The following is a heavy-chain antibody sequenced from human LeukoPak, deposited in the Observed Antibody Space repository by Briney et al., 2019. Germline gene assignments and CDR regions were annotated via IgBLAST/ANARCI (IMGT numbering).Heavy chain of an antibody. CDR1: GFTFSSYG. V-gene: IGHV3-30*02. CDR2: IRYDGSNK. D-gene: IGHD4-17*01. CDR3: ASRPYGDYPYFDY. J-gene: IGHJ4*02. Sequence: GGSLRLSRAASGFTFSSYGMHWVRQAPGKGLGWVAFIRYDGSNKYYADSVKGRFTISRDNSKNTLYLQMNSLRAEDTAVYYCASRPYGDYPYFDYWGQGTLVTVSS.